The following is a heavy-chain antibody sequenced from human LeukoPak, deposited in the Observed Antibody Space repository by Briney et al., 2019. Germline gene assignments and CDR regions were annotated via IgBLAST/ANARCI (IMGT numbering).Heavy chain of an antibody. CDR3: ARGSPSYYYDSSGYLRAFDI. CDR2: INPNSGGT. D-gene: IGHD3-22*01. CDR1: GYTFTCYY. J-gene: IGHJ3*02. Sequence: ASVKVSCKASGYTFTCYYMHWVRQAPGQGLEWMGWINPNSGGTNYAQKFQGRVTMTRDTSISTAYMELSRLRSDDTAVYYCARGSPSYYYDSSGYLRAFDIWGQGTMVTVSS. V-gene: IGHV1-2*02.